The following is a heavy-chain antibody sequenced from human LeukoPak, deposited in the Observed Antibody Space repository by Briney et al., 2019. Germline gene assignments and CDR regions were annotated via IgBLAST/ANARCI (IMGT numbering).Heavy chain of an antibody. V-gene: IGHV3-20*03. CDR3: ARTEDYYYYMDV. CDR2: INWNGGST. Sequence: WIRQPPGEGLEWVSGINWNGGSTGYADSVKGRFTISRDNAKNSLYPQMNSLRAEDTALYYCARTEDYYYYMDVWGKGTTVTVSS. J-gene: IGHJ6*03.